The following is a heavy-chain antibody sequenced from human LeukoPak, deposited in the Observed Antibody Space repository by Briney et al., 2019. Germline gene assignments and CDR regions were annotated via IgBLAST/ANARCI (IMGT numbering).Heavy chain of an antibody. CDR1: GGTFRSYT. J-gene: IGHJ3*01. V-gene: IGHV1-69*05. D-gene: IGHD1-26*01. Sequence: GSSVKVSCRASGGTFRSYTITWVRQAPGQGLEWMGRIIPIFGIANYTQKFQGGVTITTDDSTSTAYMELSSLRSDDTALYYCATDGGGKQAYSFHAWGQGTMVTVSS. CDR3: ATDGGGKQAYSFHA. CDR2: IIPIFGIA.